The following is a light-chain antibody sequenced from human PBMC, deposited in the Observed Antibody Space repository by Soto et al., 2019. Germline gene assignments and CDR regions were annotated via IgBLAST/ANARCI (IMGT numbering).Light chain of an antibody. CDR2: EDK. CDR1: SGSIDSSY. J-gene: IGLJ2*01. CDR3: HSYDSSNHVV. V-gene: IGLV6-57*01. Sequence: NFMLTQPHSVSESPGKTVTISCTRSSGSIDSSYVQWYQQRPGSSPTTVIYEDKHRPSGVPDRFSGSIDSSSNSASLTISVLKTEDDADYYCHSYDSSNHVVFGGGTKLTVL.